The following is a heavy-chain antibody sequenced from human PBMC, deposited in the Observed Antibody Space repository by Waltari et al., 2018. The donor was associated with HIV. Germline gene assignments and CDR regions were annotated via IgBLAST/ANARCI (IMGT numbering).Heavy chain of an antibody. Sequence: QVRLGESGGGVVTPGRSRRHSWAASAFPFGGYTLPGVPQAPGKGLEWVAVISYDGSNKYYADSVKGRFTISRDNSKNTLYLQMNSLRAEDTAVYYCARDPQYCSSTSCSYYFDYWGQGTLVTVSS. D-gene: IGHD2-2*01. V-gene: IGHV3-30-3*01. CDR3: ARDPQYCSSTSCSYYFDY. J-gene: IGHJ4*02. CDR2: ISYDGSNK. CDR1: AFPFGGYT.